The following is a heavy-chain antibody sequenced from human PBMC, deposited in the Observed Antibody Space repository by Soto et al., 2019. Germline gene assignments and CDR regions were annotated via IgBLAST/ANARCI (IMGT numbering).Heavy chain of an antibody. CDR3: ARTGYSSGWYKAAFDI. V-gene: IGHV4-34*01. Sequence: NPSETLSLTCAVYGGSFSGYYWSWIRQPPGKGLEWIGEINHSGSTNYNPSLKSRVTISVDTSKNQFSLKLSSVTAADTAVYFCARTGYSSGWYKAAFDIWGQGTMVTV. CDR1: GGSFSGYY. J-gene: IGHJ3*02. CDR2: INHSGST. D-gene: IGHD6-19*01.